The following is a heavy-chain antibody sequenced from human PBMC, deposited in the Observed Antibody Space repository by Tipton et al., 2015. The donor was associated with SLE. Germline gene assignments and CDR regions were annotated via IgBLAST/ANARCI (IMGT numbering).Heavy chain of an antibody. D-gene: IGHD2-15*01. CDR2: IYSSVGT. CDR3: ARDSRIGWFDP. CDR1: GGSISTYY. Sequence: TLSLTCTVSGGSISTYYWTWIRQPPGKGLEWIGYIYSSVGTSYNPSLRSRVTVSVDTSKNQFSLKPTSVTAADTAVYYCARDSRIGWFDPWGQGTLVTVSS. J-gene: IGHJ5*02. V-gene: IGHV4-59*12.